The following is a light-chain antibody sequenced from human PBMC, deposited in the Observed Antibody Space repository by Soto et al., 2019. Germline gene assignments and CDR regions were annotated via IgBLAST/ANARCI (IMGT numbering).Light chain of an antibody. CDR2: AAS. V-gene: IGKV1-39*01. CDR1: QSINNY. J-gene: IGKJ1*01. CDR3: RQSYSTPWT. Sequence: DIQMTQSPSSLSASVGDRVTITCRASQSINNYLNWYQQKPGKAPKFLMYAASSLQSGVPSRFSSSGSRTDFNLTISSLQPEDFATYYCRQSYSTPWTFDQGTKVEIK.